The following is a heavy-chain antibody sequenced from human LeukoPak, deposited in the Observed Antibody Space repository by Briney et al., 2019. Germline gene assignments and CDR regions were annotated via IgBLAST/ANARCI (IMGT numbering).Heavy chain of an antibody. D-gene: IGHD6-13*01. CDR2: ISGSGGSGSCGST. CDR3: AKGGSSWYGGQYYYYYYMDV. CDR1: GFTFSSYA. J-gene: IGHJ6*03. Sequence: GGSLRLSCAASGFTFSSYAMSWVRQAPGKGLEWVSVISGSGGSGSCGSTYYADSVKGRFTISRDNSKNTLYLQMNSLRAEDTAVYYCAKGGSSWYGGQYYYYYYMDVWGKGTTVTVSS. V-gene: IGHV3-23*01.